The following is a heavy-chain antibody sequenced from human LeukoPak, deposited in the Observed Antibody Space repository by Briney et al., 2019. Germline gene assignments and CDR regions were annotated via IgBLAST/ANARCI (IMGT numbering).Heavy chain of an antibody. Sequence: SLTCXVSGGSINXXXWTWIRXXXGXGLXWXGXXYYSGRTNYNPSLKSRVTISVDTSTNQFSLKLSSVTAADTAVYFCARDRRGYGSGSSXXXFDHWGQGSXVXXXX. CDR2: XYYSGRT. D-gene: IGHD3-10*01. J-gene: IGHJ4*02. CDR1: GGSINXXX. CDR3: ARDRRGYGSGSSXXXFDH. V-gene: IGHV4-59*01.